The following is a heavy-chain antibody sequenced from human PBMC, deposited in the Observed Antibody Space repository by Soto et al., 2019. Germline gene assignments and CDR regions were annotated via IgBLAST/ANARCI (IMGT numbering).Heavy chain of an antibody. CDR3: ARASADRTGTTFFDY. CDR1: GGSISSTDW. CDR2: IHHSGST. V-gene: IGHV4-4*02. J-gene: IGHJ4*02. Sequence: PSETLSLTCAVSGGSISSTDWWSWVRQSPGKGLEWIGDIHHSGSTTYNPSLRSRVTISVDTSKNQFSLKLSSVTAADTAVYYCARASADRTGTTFFDYWGQGTRVTVSS. D-gene: IGHD1-1*01.